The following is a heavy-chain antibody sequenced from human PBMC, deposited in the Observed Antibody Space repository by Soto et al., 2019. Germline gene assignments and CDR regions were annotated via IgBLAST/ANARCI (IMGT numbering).Heavy chain of an antibody. D-gene: IGHD6-19*01. CDR2: IYYSGST. J-gene: IGHJ4*02. Sequence: ASETLSLTCTVSGGSISSYYWSWIRQPPGKGLEWIGYIYYSGSTNYNPSLKSRVTISVDTSKNQFSLKLSSVTAADTAVYYCARAISGPAFDYWGQGTLVTVSS. CDR1: GGSISSYY. V-gene: IGHV4-59*01. CDR3: ARAISGPAFDY.